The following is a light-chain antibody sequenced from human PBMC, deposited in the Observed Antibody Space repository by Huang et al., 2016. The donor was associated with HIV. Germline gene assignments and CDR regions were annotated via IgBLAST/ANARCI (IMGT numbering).Light chain of an antibody. CDR2: DAA. CDR1: QSVSSY. J-gene: IGKJ4*01. Sequence: EIVLTQSPATLSLSPGERATLSCRASQSVSSYLAWYQQKPGQAPRLLIYDAANRATGIPARCSGIGSGTDFTLTISSLEPEDFAVYYCQQRSTPLTFGGGTKVEIK. V-gene: IGKV3-11*01. CDR3: QQRSTPLT.